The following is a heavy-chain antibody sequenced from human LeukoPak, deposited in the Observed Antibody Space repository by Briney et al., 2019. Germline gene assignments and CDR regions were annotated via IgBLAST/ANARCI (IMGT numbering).Heavy chain of an antibody. V-gene: IGHV1-8*01. Sequence: ASVKVSCKASEYTFTSYDINWVRQAPGQGLEWMGWMNPNSGNTGYAQKFQGRVTMTRNTSISTAYMELSSLISEDTAMYNCARRIAAGGTAIGYWGQGTLVTVSS. CDR3: ARRIAAGGTAIGY. CDR1: EYTFTSYD. J-gene: IGHJ4*02. D-gene: IGHD6-13*01. CDR2: MNPNSGNT.